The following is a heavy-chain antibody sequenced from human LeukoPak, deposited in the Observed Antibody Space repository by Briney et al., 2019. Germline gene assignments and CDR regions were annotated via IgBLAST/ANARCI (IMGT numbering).Heavy chain of an antibody. Sequence: SETLSLTCTVSGGSISSGDYYWSWIRQPPGKGLEWIGYIYYSGSTYYNPSLKSRVTISVDASKNQFSLKLGSVTAADTAVYYCAREIKYYDLLTGYSRYFDLWGRGTLVTVSS. CDR3: AREIKYYDLLTGYSRYFDL. D-gene: IGHD3-9*01. J-gene: IGHJ2*01. CDR1: GGSISSGDYY. V-gene: IGHV4-30-4*01. CDR2: IYYSGST.